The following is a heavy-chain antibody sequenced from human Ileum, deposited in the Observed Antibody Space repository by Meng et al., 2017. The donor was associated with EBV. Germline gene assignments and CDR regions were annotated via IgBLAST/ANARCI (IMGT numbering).Heavy chain of an antibody. CDR2: TSHSGST. V-gene: IGHV4-4*02. CDR3: ASSDYYRSDY. D-gene: IGHD3-22*01. J-gene: IGHJ4*02. CDR1: GGSTSRSDW. Sequence: QVQLQESGPGLVNPSGTLSLTRAVAGGSTSRSDWWSWVRQPPGKGLEWIGETSHSGSTNYSPSLKSRVTISLDKSKNQLSLKLNSVTAADTAVYYCASSDYYRSDYWGQGTLVTVSS.